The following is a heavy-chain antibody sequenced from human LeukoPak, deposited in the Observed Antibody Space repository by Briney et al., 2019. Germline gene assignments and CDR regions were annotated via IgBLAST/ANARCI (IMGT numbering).Heavy chain of an antibody. Sequence: GGSLRLSCAASGFTFSTYGMHWVRQAPGKGLEWVAVISHDGNYKYYADSVRGRFTISRDNSKNTLYLQMNSLRGEDTAVYYCAKRLITGGSWSFHAAFDIWGQGTMVTVSS. CDR1: GFTFSTYG. CDR3: AKRLITGGSWSFHAAFDI. J-gene: IGHJ3*02. V-gene: IGHV3-30*18. CDR2: ISHDGNYK. D-gene: IGHD6-13*01.